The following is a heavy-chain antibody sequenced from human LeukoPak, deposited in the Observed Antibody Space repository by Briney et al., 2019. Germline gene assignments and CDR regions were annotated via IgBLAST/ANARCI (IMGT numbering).Heavy chain of an antibody. CDR3: ARCLLAEYYYYMDV. D-gene: IGHD2-15*01. CDR2: IYYSGST. CDR1: GGSISSYY. J-gene: IGHJ6*03. Sequence: SETLSLTCTVSGGSISSYYWSWIRQPPGKGLEWIGYIYYSGSTNYNPSLKSRVTISVDTSKNQFSLKLSSVTAADTAVYYCARCLLAEYYYYMDVWGKGTTVTVSS. V-gene: IGHV4-59*12.